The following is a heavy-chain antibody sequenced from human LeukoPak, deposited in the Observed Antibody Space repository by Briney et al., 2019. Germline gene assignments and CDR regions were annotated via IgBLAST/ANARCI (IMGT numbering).Heavy chain of an antibody. D-gene: IGHD6-19*01. CDR3: ARFTRAVAGNWFDP. Sequence: ASVKVSCKASGYTSTSYYMHWVRQAPGQGLEWMGWINAGNGNTKYSQKFQGRVTITRDTSASTAYMELSSLRSEDTAVYYCARFTRAVAGNWFDPWGQGTLVTVSS. CDR2: INAGNGNT. CDR1: GYTSTSYY. J-gene: IGHJ5*02. V-gene: IGHV1-3*01.